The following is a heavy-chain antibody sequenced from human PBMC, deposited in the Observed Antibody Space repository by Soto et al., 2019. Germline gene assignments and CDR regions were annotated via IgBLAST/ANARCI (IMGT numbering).Heavy chain of an antibody. V-gene: IGHV1-69*01. D-gene: IGHD2-21*01. CDR3: ATELGDNPARPFDA. CDR2: VIPIFGAT. CDR1: GGTFSSET. J-gene: IGHJ4*02. Sequence: QVQLVQSGAEVKKPGSAVKVSCKASGGTFSSETISWVRQAPGQGLEWMGGVIPIFGATTYAQKFQGRVTITADESTRTVYMELRSLRSDDTAVYYCATELGDNPARPFDAWGQGTLVTVSS.